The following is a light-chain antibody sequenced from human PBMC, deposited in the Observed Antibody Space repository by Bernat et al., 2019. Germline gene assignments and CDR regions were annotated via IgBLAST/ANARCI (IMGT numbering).Light chain of an antibody. CDR1: ALPKQY. CDR3: QSADSSGTVVV. Sequence: SYELTQPPSVSVSPGQTARLTCSGDALPKQYAYWYQQKPGQAPVLVLYKDSERPSGIPERFSGSSSETTVTLTISGVQAEDEADYYCQSADSSGTVVVFGGGTKLTVL. V-gene: IGLV3-25*03. J-gene: IGLJ2*01. CDR2: KDS.